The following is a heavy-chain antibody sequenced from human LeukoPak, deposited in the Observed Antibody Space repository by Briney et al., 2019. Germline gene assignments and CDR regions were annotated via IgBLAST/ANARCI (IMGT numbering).Heavy chain of an antibody. CDR1: GGTFNSFG. CDR3: ASLVRDGYNRITDY. V-gene: IGHV1-69*04. J-gene: IGHJ4*02. CDR2: IIPILGIA. Sequence: SVKVSCKASGGTFNSFGINWVRQAPGQGLEWMGRIIPILGIANYAQKFQGRVTITADKSTSTAYMELSSLRSEDTAVYYCASLVRDGYNRITDYWGQGTLVTVSS. D-gene: IGHD5-24*01.